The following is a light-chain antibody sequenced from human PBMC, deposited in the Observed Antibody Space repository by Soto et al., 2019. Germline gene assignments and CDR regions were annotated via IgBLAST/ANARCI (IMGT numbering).Light chain of an antibody. CDR1: QSISSW. CDR2: DAS. V-gene: IGKV1-5*01. CDR3: QQYNAYST. J-gene: IGKJ1*01. Sequence: DVKMTQSPSTLSASGGDRVTITCRASQSISSWLAWYQQKPGKAPKLLIYDASSLESGVPSRFSGSGSGTEFTLTISSLQPDDFATYYCQQYNAYSTSGQRTNVDI.